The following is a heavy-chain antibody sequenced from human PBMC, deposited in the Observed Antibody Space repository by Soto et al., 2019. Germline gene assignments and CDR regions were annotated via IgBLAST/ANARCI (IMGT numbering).Heavy chain of an antibody. J-gene: IGHJ4*02. V-gene: IGHV4-59*11. D-gene: IGHD7-27*01. Sequence: QVQLQESGPGLVKPSETLSLTCTVSGGSINNHYWSWIRQPPGQGLEWIGYIYYSGSTNYNPSLKSRVTMSVDTSKNQFSLKLSSLTAADTAIYYRARANWFFDYWGQGTLVTVSS. CDR2: IYYSGST. CDR1: GGSINNHY. CDR3: ARANWFFDY.